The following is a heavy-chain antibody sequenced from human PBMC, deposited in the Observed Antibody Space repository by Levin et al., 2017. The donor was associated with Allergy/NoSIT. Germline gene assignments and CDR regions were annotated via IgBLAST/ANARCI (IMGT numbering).Heavy chain of an antibody. CDR2: INPSGGST. D-gene: IGHD3-16*01. V-gene: IGHV1-46*01. J-gene: IGHJ3*02. CDR3: ARGGEGRRVAFDI. Sequence: GGSLRLSCKASGYTFTSYYMHWVRQAPGQGLEWMGIINPSGGSTSYAQKFQGRVTMTRDTSTSTVYMELSSLRSEDTAVYYCARGGEGRRVAFDIWGQGTMVTVSS. CDR1: GYTFTSYY.